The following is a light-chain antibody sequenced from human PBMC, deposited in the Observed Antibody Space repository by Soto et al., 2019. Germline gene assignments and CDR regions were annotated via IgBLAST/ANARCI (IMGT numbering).Light chain of an antibody. CDR1: SSNIGAGYD. J-gene: IGLJ1*01. CDR3: QSYDSTLSARYV. V-gene: IGLV1-40*01. CDR2: GNI. Sequence: QSVLTQPPSVSGAPGQRVTISCTGSSSNIGAGYDVHWYQQRSGTAPKLLIFGNINRPSGVPDRFSGSKSGTSASLAITGLQAEDEGDYYCQSYDSTLSARYVFGTGTKVTV.